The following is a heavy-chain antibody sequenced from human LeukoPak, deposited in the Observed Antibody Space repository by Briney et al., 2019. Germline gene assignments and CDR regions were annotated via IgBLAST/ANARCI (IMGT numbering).Heavy chain of an antibody. D-gene: IGHD3-22*01. J-gene: IGHJ4*02. V-gene: IGHV3-21*01. Sequence: PGGSLRLSCAASGFTFSSYSMNWVRQAPGKGLEWVSSISSSSSYIYYADSVKGRFTISRDNAKNSLYLQMNSLRAEDTAVYYCTRGFPHYYDSRGIKFDYWGQGTLVTVSS. CDR1: GFTFSSYS. CDR2: ISSSSSYI. CDR3: TRGFPHYYDSRGIKFDY.